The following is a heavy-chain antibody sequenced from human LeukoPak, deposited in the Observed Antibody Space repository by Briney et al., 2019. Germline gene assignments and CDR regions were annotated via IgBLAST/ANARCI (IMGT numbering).Heavy chain of an antibody. CDR3: ARGWRYFDY. CDR1: GFTFSNYE. Sequence: GGSLRLSCVASGFTFSNYEMNWVRQAPGKGLEWVSYISSSGATIYYADSVKGRFTISRDNAKISLSLQMNSLSAEDTAVYYCARGWRYFDYWGQGTLVTVSS. V-gene: IGHV3-48*03. CDR2: ISSSGATI. D-gene: IGHD5-24*01. J-gene: IGHJ4*02.